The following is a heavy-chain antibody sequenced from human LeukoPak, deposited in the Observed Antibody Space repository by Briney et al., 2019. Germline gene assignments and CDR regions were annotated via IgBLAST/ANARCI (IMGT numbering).Heavy chain of an antibody. V-gene: IGHV4-34*01. CDR1: GGSFSAYY. D-gene: IGHD2-21*02. CDR3: ARGFSVVVTPVGMDV. CDR2: INNSVGT. J-gene: IGHJ6*02. Sequence: SETLSLTCAVYGGSFSAYYWSWIRQSPGKGLEWIGEINNSVGTNNNPSLKSRVTISVDTSKNQFSLNLSSVTAADTAVYYCARGFSVVVTPVGMDVWGQGTTVTVSS.